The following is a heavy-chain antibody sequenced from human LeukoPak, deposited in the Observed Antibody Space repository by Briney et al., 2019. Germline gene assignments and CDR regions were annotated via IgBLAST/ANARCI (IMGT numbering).Heavy chain of an antibody. CDR1: GYTFTSYG. D-gene: IGHD3-22*01. J-gene: IGHJ4*02. Sequence: GASVKVSCKASGYTFTSYGISWVRQAPGQGLEWMGWISAYNGNTNYAQKLQGRVTMTTDTSTSTAYMELRSLRSDDTAVYYCARGLSPTYYYDSSGYYGYYFDYWGQGTLVTVSS. CDR2: ISAYNGNT. V-gene: IGHV1-18*01. CDR3: ARGLSPTYYYDSSGYYGYYFDY.